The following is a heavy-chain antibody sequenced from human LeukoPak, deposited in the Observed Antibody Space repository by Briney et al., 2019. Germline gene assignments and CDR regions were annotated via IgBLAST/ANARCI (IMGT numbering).Heavy chain of an antibody. CDR1: GLTFSRYG. CDR2: ISYDGSNK. Sequence: PGGSLRLSCAASGLTFSRYGMHWVRQAPGKGLEWVAVISYDGSNKYYADSVKGRFTISRDNSKNTLYLQMNSLRAEDTAVYYCAKGVDDYVWGSYNWFDPWGQGTLVTVSS. D-gene: IGHD3-16*01. V-gene: IGHV3-30*18. J-gene: IGHJ5*02. CDR3: AKGVDDYVWGSYNWFDP.